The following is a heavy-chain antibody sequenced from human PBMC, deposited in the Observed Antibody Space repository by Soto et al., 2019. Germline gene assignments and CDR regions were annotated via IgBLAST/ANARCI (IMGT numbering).Heavy chain of an antibody. CDR2: IWYDGSKQ. Sequence: GSLRLSCAASGFSFSSYTMHWVRQAPGKGLEWVAVIWYDGSKQYYADSVKGRFTISRDNSKNMLYLQMTTLRAEDTAVFYCTRDNQNHAFDIWGQGTSVTVSS. V-gene: IGHV3-33*01. CDR1: GFSFSSYT. CDR3: TRDNQNHAFDI. J-gene: IGHJ3*02.